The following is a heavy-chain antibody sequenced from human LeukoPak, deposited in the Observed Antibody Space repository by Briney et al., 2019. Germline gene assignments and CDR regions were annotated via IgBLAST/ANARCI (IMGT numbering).Heavy chain of an antibody. CDR3: AKIGLIGNWYFDL. J-gene: IGHJ2*01. Sequence: GGSLRLSCAASTFTFSSHGMSWVRQAPGKGPEWVSCISAGGDGTYCADSVKGRFTISRDNSKNTLYLQMNSLRTEDTAVYYCAKIGLIGNWYFDLWGRGTLVRVSS. CDR2: ISAGGDGT. D-gene: IGHD1-26*01. V-gene: IGHV3-23*01. CDR1: TFTFSSHG.